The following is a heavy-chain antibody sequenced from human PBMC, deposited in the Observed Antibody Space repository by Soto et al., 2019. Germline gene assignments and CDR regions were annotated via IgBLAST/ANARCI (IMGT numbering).Heavy chain of an antibody. V-gene: IGHV5-51*01. CDR2: IYPGDSDT. D-gene: IGHD2-8*01. CDR1: GYRFSSYW. J-gene: IGHJ6*02. Sequence: GESLKISCKGSGYRFSSYWIAWVRQMPGKGLEWMGIIYPGDSDTRYSPSFQGQVTFSVDKSNNTAYLQWSSLEASDTAMYYCARQGSNGAYYYYGMDVWGQGTAVTVSS. CDR3: ARQGSNGAYYYYGMDV.